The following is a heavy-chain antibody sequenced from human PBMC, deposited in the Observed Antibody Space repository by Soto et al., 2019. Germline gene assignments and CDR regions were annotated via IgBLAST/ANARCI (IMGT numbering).Heavy chain of an antibody. CDR3: ARVRARLLSHAFDF. CDR1: GGSFTDYY. J-gene: IGHJ3*01. D-gene: IGHD3-16*02. CDR2: INHSGTT. V-gene: IGHV4-34*01. Sequence: SETLSLTCAVYGGSFTDYYWTWIRQSPGKGLEWIGEINHSGTTNYNPSLKNRVTISLDTSKNQFSLKVNSVTAADTAVYFCARVRARLLSHAFDFWGQGTLVTVS.